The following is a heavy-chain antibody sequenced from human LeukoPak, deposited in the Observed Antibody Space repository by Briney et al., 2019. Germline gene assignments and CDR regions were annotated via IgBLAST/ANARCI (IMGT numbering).Heavy chain of an antibody. CDR2: VRSDGGIK. V-gene: IGHV3-30*02. J-gene: IGHJ4*02. D-gene: IGHD2-2*01. Sequence: PGGSLRLSCAASGFTFSSYGMHWVRQAPDKGLEWVAFVRSDGGIKYYADSVKGRFTISRDNSKNTLYLQVNSLRAEDTAVYFCAKDVPAAYFDYWGQGTLVTVSS. CDR3: AKDVPAAYFDY. CDR1: GFTFSSYG.